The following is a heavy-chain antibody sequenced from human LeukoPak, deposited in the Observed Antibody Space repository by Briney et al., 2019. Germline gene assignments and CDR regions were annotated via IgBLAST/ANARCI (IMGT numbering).Heavy chain of an antibody. V-gene: IGHV4-4*07. CDR3: ARWLWFSNNYYYMDV. CDR2: FYTSENT. Sequence: SETLSPTCSVSGGSISSYYWSWIPQPAGKGLEWIGRFYTSENTNYHPSLKSRVTMSVDTSKNQFSLRLSSVTAADTAVYYCARWLWFSNNYYYMDVWGKGTTVTVSS. D-gene: IGHD5-18*01. J-gene: IGHJ6*03. CDR1: GGSISSYY.